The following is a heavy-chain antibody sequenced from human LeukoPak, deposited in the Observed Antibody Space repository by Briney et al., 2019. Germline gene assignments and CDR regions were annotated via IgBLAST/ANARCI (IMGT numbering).Heavy chain of an antibody. Sequence: ASVKVSCKASGGTFSSYAISWVRQAPGQGLEWMGRIIPILGIANYAQKFQGRVTITADKSTSTAYMELSSLRSEDTAVYYCASTSEYYYDSSGLDYWGQGTLVTVSS. D-gene: IGHD3-22*01. CDR3: ASTSEYYYDSSGLDY. CDR2: IIPILGIA. J-gene: IGHJ4*02. V-gene: IGHV1-69*04. CDR1: GGTFSSYA.